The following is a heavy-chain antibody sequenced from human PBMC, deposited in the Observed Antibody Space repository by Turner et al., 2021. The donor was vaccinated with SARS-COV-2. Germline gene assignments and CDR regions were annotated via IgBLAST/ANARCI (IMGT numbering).Heavy chain of an antibody. Sequence: QVQLVQSGAEVKKPGASVKVSCKASGYTFPNYDINWVRQATGQGLGWMGRMNPNSGNTGYAQKFPGRVTMTRDTSISTAYMELSSLRSEDTAVYYCARLHGHCTSTSCYWDYYFGMDVWGQGTTVTVSS. D-gene: IGHD2-2*01. J-gene: IGHJ6*02. CDR1: GYTFPNYD. V-gene: IGHV1-8*02. CDR3: ARLHGHCTSTSCYWDYYFGMDV. CDR2: MNPNSGNT.